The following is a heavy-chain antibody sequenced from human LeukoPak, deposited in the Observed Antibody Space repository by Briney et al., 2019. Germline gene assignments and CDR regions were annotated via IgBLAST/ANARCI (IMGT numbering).Heavy chain of an antibody. Sequence: GGSLRLSCAASGFTVSTNYMSWVRQAPGKGLEWVSPIYSGGGTYYADSVKGRFTISRDNSRNTLYLQMYSLRVDDTAVYYCARGFRSVTTWGYFDYWGQGALVTVSS. CDR1: GFTVSTNY. CDR3: ARGFRSVTTWGYFDY. D-gene: IGHD4-17*01. CDR2: IYSGGGT. V-gene: IGHV3-66*01. J-gene: IGHJ4*02.